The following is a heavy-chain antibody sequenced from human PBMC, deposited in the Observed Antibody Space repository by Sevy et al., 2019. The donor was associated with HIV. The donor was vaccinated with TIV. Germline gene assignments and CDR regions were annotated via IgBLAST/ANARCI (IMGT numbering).Heavy chain of an antibody. CDR2: IYHGASI. V-gene: IGHV4-30-4*01. D-gene: IGHD5-12*01. J-gene: IGHJ4*02. CDR3: ARERGYTYLLIDN. Sequence: KASGTVSLTCTVSGDSITNGDYYWNWIRQPPGKDLEWIGYIYHGASISYTPSLKGRALISQDTSKNQFSLKLNSVTTADTAVYFSARERGYTYLLIDNWGQGTLVTVSS. CDR1: GDSITNGDYY.